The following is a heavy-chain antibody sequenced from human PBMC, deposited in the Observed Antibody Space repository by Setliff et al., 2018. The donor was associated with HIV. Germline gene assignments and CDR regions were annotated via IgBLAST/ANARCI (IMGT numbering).Heavy chain of an antibody. CDR2: IRYDGSNE. Sequence: GGSLRLSCAASGFTFSNYGMHWVRQAPGKGLEWVAFIRYDGSNEYYADSVEGRFTISRDNSKNTLSLQMNSLRAEDTAVYYCAKDRVRDGYNPDAFDIWGQGTMVTVSS. D-gene: IGHD5-12*01. J-gene: IGHJ3*02. CDR3: AKDRVRDGYNPDAFDI. CDR1: GFTFSNYG. V-gene: IGHV3-30*02.